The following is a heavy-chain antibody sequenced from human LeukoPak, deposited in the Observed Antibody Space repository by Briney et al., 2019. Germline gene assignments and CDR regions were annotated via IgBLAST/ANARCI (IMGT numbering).Heavy chain of an antibody. CDR1: GFTYSDYY. Sequence: PGGSLRLSCVASGFTYSDYYMSWIRQAPGKGPEWVANIKQDGSEKYYVDSVKGRFTISRDNAKNSLDLQMNDLRAEDTAVYYCARDRAVVVTPGYLQHWGQGTLVTVSS. CDR2: IKQDGSEK. V-gene: IGHV3-7*01. J-gene: IGHJ1*01. CDR3: ARDRAVVVTPGYLQH. D-gene: IGHD4-23*01.